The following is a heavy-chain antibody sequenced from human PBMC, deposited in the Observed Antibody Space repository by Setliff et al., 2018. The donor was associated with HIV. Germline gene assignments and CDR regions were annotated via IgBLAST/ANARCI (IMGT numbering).Heavy chain of an antibody. Sequence: ASVKVSCKASGGTFSTFSSSAISWVRQAPGQGLEWMGGVSPNSGDTLFAQKFQGRVTMTTDTSTSTAYMDLRSMRSDDTAVYYFAKCSEMLATPATSSGYYCGWFDPWGQGTLVTVSS. D-gene: IGHD3-22*01. J-gene: IGHJ5*02. CDR3: AKCSEMLATPATSSGYYCGWFDP. V-gene: IGHV1-18*01. CDR1: GGTFSTFSSSA. CDR2: VSPNSGDT.